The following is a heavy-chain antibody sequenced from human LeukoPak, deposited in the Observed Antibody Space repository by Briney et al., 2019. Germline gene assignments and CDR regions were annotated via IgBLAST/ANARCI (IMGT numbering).Heavy chain of an antibody. D-gene: IGHD3-3*01. CDR2: IRFDGSNK. CDR3: AAYDFWSGYHSHYMDV. J-gene: IGHJ6*03. V-gene: IGHV3-30*02. Sequence: GGSLRLSCAASGFTFSSYGIHWVRQPPGKGLEWVAFIRFDGSNKYYADSVKGRFTISRDNSKNTLYLQMNSLRAEDTAVYYCAAYDFWSGYHSHYMDVWGKGTTVTVS. CDR1: GFTFSSYG.